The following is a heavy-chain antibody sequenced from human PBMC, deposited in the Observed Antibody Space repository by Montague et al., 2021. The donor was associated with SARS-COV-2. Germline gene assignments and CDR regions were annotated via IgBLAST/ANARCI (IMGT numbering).Heavy chain of an antibody. D-gene: IGHD1-26*01. Sequence: SETLSLTCTVSGGSISSSSYYWAWIRQPPGKGLEWIGSIYHSGSTFYNPSLKSRVSMSVDTSKNQFSLKLSPVTAADTAMYYYARVKWEFSVGNVFDIWGQGTMVTVSS. V-gene: IGHV4-39*01. J-gene: IGHJ3*02. CDR3: ARVKWEFSVGNVFDI. CDR1: GGSISSSSYY. CDR2: IYHSGST.